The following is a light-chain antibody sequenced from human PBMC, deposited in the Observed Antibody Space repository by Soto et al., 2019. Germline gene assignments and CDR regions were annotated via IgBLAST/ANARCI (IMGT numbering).Light chain of an antibody. CDR3: QQSYSTPRYT. CDR2: AAS. J-gene: IGKJ2*01. CDR1: QSISSY. V-gene: IGKV1-39*01. Sequence: DIQMTQSPSSLSASVGDRVTITCRASQSISSYLNWYQQKPGKAPKLLIYAASSLQSGVPSRFSGSGSGTDFTLPTSSMQPEDFATYYCQQSYSTPRYTFGQGTKLEIK.